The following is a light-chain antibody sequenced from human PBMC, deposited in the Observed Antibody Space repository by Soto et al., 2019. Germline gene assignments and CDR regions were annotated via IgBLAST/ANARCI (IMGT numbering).Light chain of an antibody. CDR1: HSISNL. V-gene: IGKV1-5*03. CDR3: QEYNTDWT. J-gene: IGKJ1*01. Sequence: DIQMTQSPSTLSASVGDRVTITCRASHSISNLLAWYQQKPGKAPNLLIHKASTLKSGVPSRFSGSGSGTEFTLTISSLQPDDFATYYCQEYNTDWTFGQGTKVEIK. CDR2: KAS.